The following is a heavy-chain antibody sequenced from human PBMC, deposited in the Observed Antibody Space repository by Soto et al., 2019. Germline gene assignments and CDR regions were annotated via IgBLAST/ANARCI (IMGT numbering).Heavy chain of an antibody. CDR1: GCTFTSYD. Sequence: WASVKVSCKASGCTFTSYDISWVRQAPGQGLEWMGIIIPSGGTASYAQKFQGRVTITGDASTSTAYMELSSLRSEDTAVYYCASYYEGIDVWGQGTMVTVSS. CDR3: ASYYEGIDV. J-gene: IGHJ6*02. V-gene: IGHV1-46*01. CDR2: IIPSGGTA.